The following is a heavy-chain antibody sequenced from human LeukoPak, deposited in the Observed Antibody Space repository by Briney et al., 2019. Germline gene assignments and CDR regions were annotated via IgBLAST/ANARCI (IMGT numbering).Heavy chain of an antibody. J-gene: IGHJ3*02. D-gene: IGHD3-9*01. CDR1: GFTVSSNY. CDR3: ARSIRYFDWIDAFDI. CDR2: IYSGGST. V-gene: IGHV3-53*01. Sequence: GSLRLSCAASGFTVSSNYMSWVRQAPGKGLEWVSVIYSGGSTYYADSVKGRFTISRDNSKNTLYLQMNSLRAEDTAVYYCARSIRYFDWIDAFDIWGQGTMVTVSS.